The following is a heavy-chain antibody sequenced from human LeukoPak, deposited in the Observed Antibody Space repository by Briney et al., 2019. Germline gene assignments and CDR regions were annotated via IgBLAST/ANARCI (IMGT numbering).Heavy chain of an antibody. CDR2: ISASNGNT. CDR3: ARDRDYYDAGGY. V-gene: IGHV1-18*01. J-gene: IGHJ4*02. Sequence: GASVKVSCKASGYTFTSYDINWLRQAPGQGLEWMGWISASNGNTKYAQKLQDRVTMTTDTSTNTAYMELRSLRSDDTAVYYCARDRDYYDAGGYWGQGTLVTVSS. D-gene: IGHD3-22*01. CDR1: GYTFTSYD.